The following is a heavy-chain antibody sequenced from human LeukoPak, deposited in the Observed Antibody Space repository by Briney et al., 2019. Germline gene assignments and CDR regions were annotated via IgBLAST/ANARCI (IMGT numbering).Heavy chain of an antibody. CDR2: INTDGTTT. J-gene: IGHJ4*02. D-gene: IGHD1-20*01. Sequence: GGSLRLSCAASGFIFSSHWMHWVRHAPGKGLVWVSRINTDGTTTNYADSVKGRFTISRDNAKNTLFLQMNSLRAEDTAVYYCARGLNWNQIDYWGQGSLVTVSS. CDR3: ARGLNWNQIDY. CDR1: GFIFSSHW. V-gene: IGHV3-74*01.